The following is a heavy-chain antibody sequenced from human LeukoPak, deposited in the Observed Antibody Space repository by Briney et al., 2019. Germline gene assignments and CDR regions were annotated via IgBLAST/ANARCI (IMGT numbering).Heavy chain of an antibody. CDR1: GYSFTSYW. CDR3: ARDSQIAVAANY. V-gene: IGHV5-10-1*01. J-gene: IGHJ4*02. CDR2: VDPSDSYT. Sequence: GESLEISCKGSGYSFTSYWISWVRQMPGKGLEWMGRVDPSDSYTNYSPSFQGHVTISADKSISTAYLQWSSLRASDTAMYYCARDSQIAVAANYWGQGTLVTVSS. D-gene: IGHD6-19*01.